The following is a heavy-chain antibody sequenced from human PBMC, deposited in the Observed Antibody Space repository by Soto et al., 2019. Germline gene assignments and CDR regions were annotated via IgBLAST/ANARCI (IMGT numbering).Heavy chain of an antibody. V-gene: IGHV3-21*01. CDR1: GFTFSSYS. J-gene: IGHJ5*02. Sequence: EVQLVESGGGLVKPGGSLRLSCAASGFTFSSYSMNWVRQAPGKGLEWVSSISSSSSYIYYADSVKGRFTISRDNAKNSLYRQINTLRAEDKAVYYCARDPTAGTSRFAPWGQGTLVTVSS. CDR2: ISSSSSYI. CDR3: ARDPTAGTSRFAP. D-gene: IGHD1-7*01.